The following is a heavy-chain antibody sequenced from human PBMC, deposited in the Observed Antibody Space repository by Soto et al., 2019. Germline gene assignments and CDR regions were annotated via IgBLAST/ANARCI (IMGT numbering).Heavy chain of an antibody. CDR3: TRANWYSEY. D-gene: IGHD7-27*01. Sequence: QVQLQESGPGLVKPSEPLSLTCSASGGSISNHYWSWIRQPPGKGLEWIGYIYYNGNTNYNPSLKSRVTMSVDTSRNQISLKLTTVTAADTAVYYCTRANWYSEYWGQGTLVTVSS. J-gene: IGHJ4*02. CDR1: GGSISNHY. CDR2: IYYNGNT. V-gene: IGHV4-59*11.